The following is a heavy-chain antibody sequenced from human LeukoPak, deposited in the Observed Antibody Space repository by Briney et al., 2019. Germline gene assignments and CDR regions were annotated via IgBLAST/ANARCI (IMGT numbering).Heavy chain of an antibody. Sequence: SETLSLTCTVSGGSISSYYWSWIRQPPGKGLEWIGYIYYSGSTNYNPSLKSRVTISVDTSKNQFSLRLSSVTAADTAVYYCARDQLQAYCGGDCYSGAFDIWGQGTMVTVSS. D-gene: IGHD2-21*02. CDR3: ARDQLQAYCGGDCYSGAFDI. V-gene: IGHV4-59*01. J-gene: IGHJ3*02. CDR1: GGSISSYY. CDR2: IYYSGST.